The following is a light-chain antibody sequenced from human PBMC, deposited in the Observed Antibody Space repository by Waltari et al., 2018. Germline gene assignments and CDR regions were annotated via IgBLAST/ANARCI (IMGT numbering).Light chain of an antibody. J-gene: IGLJ2*01. CDR3: GTWDTSLSALI. CDR1: SSNIGNDY. CDR2: ENN. V-gene: IGLV1-51*02. Sequence: QSVLTQPPSVSAAPGQKVTISCSGSSSNIGNDYVSWYQQLPGTAPKLFIYENNNRPSGSPDRFSGSKSVTSATLGITGLQTGDEADYYCGTWDTSLSALIFGGGTKLTVL.